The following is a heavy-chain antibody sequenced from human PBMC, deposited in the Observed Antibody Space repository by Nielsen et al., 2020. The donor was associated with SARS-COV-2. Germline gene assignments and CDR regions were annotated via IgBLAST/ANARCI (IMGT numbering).Heavy chain of an antibody. CDR2: IKQDGSEK. CDR3: AIRVY. V-gene: IGHV3-7*01. J-gene: IGHJ4*02. Sequence: GESLKISCAASGFTVSSNYMSWVRQAPGKGLEWVANIKQDGSEKYYVDSVKGRFTISRDNAKNSLYLQMNSLRAEDTAVYYCAIRVYWGQGTLVTVSS. CDR1: GFTVSSNY.